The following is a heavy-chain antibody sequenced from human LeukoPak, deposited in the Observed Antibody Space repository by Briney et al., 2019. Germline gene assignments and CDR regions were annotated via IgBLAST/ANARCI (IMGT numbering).Heavy chain of an antibody. CDR3: ARVLGYSSSFYAFDI. CDR2: ISSSGSTI. CDR1: GFTFSDYY. Sequence: PGGSLRLSCAASGFTFSDYYMSWIRQAPGKGLEWVSYISSSGSTIYYADSVKGRFTISRDNAKNSLYLQMNSLRAEDTAVCYCARVLGYSSSFYAFDIWGQGTMVTVSS. J-gene: IGHJ3*02. V-gene: IGHV3-11*01. D-gene: IGHD6-13*01.